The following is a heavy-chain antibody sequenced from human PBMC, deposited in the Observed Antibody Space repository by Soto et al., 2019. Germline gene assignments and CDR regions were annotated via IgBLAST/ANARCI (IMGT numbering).Heavy chain of an antibody. CDR1: GFTFSSYA. J-gene: IGHJ4*02. Sequence: GGSLRLSCAASGFTFSSYAMSWVRQAPGKGLEWVSAISGSGGSTYYADSVKGRFTISRDNSKNTLYLQMNSLRAEDTAVYYCAKDLVYASTRPDNFDYWGQGTLVTVSS. CDR2: ISGSGGST. D-gene: IGHD2-8*01. CDR3: AKDLVYASTRPDNFDY. V-gene: IGHV3-23*01.